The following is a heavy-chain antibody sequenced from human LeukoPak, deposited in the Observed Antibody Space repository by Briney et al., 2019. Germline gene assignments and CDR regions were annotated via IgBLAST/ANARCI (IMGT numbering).Heavy chain of an antibody. V-gene: IGHV3-48*03. CDR2: ISSSGSTI. CDR3: AREGVYDSWDY. D-gene: IGHD3-3*01. CDR1: GFPFSIYE. Sequence: HPGGPLSLPCAPSGFPFSIYEMNGAPQAQGRGLVWVSYISSSGSTIYYADSVKGRFTISRDNAKNSLYLQMNSLRAEDTAVYYCAREGVYDSWDYWGQGTLVTVSS. J-gene: IGHJ4*02.